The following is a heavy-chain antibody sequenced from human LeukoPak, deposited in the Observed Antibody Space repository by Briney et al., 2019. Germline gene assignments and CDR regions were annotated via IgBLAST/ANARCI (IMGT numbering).Heavy chain of an antibody. D-gene: IGHD3-10*01. CDR3: ARRGSGGRSFDY. V-gene: IGHV4-59*08. CDR1: GGSISSYY. CDR2: ISSRGST. Sequence: PSETLSFTGTGSGGSISSYYWSWMRHPAGNGLKWIGCISSRGSTNYNPSLKSRVTISLDTSKNQFPLKLTSVSAADTAVYYCARRGSGGRSFDYWGQGTLVTVSS. J-gene: IGHJ4*02.